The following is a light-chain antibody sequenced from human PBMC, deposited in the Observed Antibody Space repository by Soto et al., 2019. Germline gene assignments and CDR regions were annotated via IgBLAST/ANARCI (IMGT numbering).Light chain of an antibody. J-gene: IGKJ4*02. V-gene: IGKV3-11*01. Sequence: EIVLTQSPDTLSLSPGERATLSCRASQSIGPYLAWYQQKPGQSPRLLVYDAVNRAAGAPDRFSGSGSGTDFTLTISRLEPDDSAGYLCQQRSDWPPLTFGGGTKVEI. CDR3: QQRSDWPPLT. CDR1: QSIGPY. CDR2: DAV.